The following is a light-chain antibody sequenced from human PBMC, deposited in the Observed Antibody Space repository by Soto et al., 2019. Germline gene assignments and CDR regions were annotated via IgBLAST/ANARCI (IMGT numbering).Light chain of an antibody. J-gene: IGKJ4*01. Sequence: EIVLTQSPGTLSLSPGERATLSCRASQSVSNSHLAWHQQKPGQAPRLLIFDVSSRAAGIPDRFSGSGSGTDLTLTISRLEPEDYAVYYCQQYDKSPLTFGGGTKVEIK. V-gene: IGKV3-20*01. CDR3: QQYDKSPLT. CDR1: QSVSNSH. CDR2: DVS.